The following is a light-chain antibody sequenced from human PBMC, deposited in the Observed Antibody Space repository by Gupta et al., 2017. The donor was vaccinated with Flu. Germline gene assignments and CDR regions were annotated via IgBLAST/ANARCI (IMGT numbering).Light chain of an antibody. Sequence: QLVLTLSPSASASLGASVKHPCSLSSGHSSYAIAWHQQQPEKGPRYLMKLNSDRSHSKEDGIPDRFSRSISGPERYLTLSSHQSEDEADYYCQTLCTVYALFGGGTQRTVL. J-gene: IGLJ7*01. CDR2: LNSDRSH. CDR1: SGHSSYA. CDR3: QTLCTVYAL. V-gene: IGLV4-69*02.